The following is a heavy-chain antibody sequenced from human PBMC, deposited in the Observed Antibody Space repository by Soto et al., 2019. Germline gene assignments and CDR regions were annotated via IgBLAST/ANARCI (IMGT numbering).Heavy chain of an antibody. CDR3: ASDPPGDYALGY. Sequence: EVQLVESGGGLVQPGGSLRLSCAASGFTVSTNYMSWVRQAPGKGLEWVSGLYNGGRTYYTDSVKGRFSISRDNSKNALFIQMNSLRAEDTAVYYGASDPPGDYALGYWGQGTLVTVSS. D-gene: IGHD3-16*01. V-gene: IGHV3-66*01. CDR1: GFTVSTNY. CDR2: LYNGGRT. J-gene: IGHJ4*02.